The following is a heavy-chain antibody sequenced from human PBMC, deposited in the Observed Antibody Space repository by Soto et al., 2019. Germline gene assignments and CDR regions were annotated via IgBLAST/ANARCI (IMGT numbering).Heavy chain of an antibody. V-gene: IGHV4-34*01. D-gene: IGHD2-21*01. Sequence: QVQLQQWGAGLLKPSETLSLTCAVYGGSFSGYYWSWIRQPPGKGLEWIGEINHSGCTNYNPSLKSRVTISVGTSPSRFSVRLSSVTAADSAVYYCARGLIHHRSYYYCMDVWGKVTTVTVCS. CDR1: GGSFSGYY. CDR3: ARGLIHHRSYYYCMDV. CDR2: INHSGCT. J-gene: IGHJ6*03.